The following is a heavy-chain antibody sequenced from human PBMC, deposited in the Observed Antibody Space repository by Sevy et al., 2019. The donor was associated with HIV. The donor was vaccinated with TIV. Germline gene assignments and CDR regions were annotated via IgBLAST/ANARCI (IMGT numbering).Heavy chain of an antibody. J-gene: IGHJ4*02. Sequence: SETLSLTCAVYGGSFSGYYWSWIRQPPGKGLEWIGEINHSGSTNYNPSLKSRVTISVDTSKNQFSLKLSSVTAADTDVYYCARGLGSKIGGKQQGGIAVAGSFDYWGQGTLVTVSS. V-gene: IGHV4-34*01. D-gene: IGHD6-19*01. CDR2: INHSGST. CDR3: ARGLGSKIGGKQQGGIAVAGSFDY. CDR1: GGSFSGYY.